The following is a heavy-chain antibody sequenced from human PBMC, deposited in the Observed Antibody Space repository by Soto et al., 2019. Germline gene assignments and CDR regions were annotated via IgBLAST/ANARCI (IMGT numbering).Heavy chain of an antibody. CDR2: IYYSGST. V-gene: IGHV4-61*01. D-gene: IGHD2-2*02. CDR1: GGSVSSGSYY. Sequence: QVQLQESGPGLVKPSETLSLTCIVSGGSVSSGSYYWSWIRQPPGKGLEWIGYIYYSGSTNYNPSLKSRVTISVDTSKNQLSLKLSSVTAADTAVYYCARGSLAPAAIILTYYYYGMDVWGQGTTVTVSS. CDR3: ARGSLAPAAIILTYYYYGMDV. J-gene: IGHJ6*02.